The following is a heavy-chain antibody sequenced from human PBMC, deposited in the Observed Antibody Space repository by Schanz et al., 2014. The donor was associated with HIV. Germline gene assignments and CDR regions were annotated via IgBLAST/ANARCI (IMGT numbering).Heavy chain of an antibody. Sequence: QVQLVESGGGVVQPGRSLRLSCVASGFTFSTYAMHWVRQAPGKGLEWVAVIWSDGNNKYYGDSVKGRFTISRDNSKNTLYLQVKSLRAEDTAVYYCARVFGRTYGLPEYWGQGTLVTVSS. CDR3: ARVFGRTYGLPEY. D-gene: IGHD3-10*01. V-gene: IGHV3-33*08. CDR2: IWSDGNNK. J-gene: IGHJ4*02. CDR1: GFTFSTYA.